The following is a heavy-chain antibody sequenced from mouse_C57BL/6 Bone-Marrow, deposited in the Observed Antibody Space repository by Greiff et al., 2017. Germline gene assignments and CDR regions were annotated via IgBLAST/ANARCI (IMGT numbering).Heavy chain of an antibody. Sequence: VQLQQSGPELVEPGASVKISCKASGYTFTDYYMNWVKQSHGKSLEWIGDINPNNGGTSYNQKFKGKATLTVDKSSSTAYMELRSLTSEDSAVYYCARALFLYYFDYWGQGTTLTVSS. CDR3: ARALFLYYFDY. CDR1: GYTFTDYY. J-gene: IGHJ2*01. D-gene: IGHD3-3*01. CDR2: INPNNGGT. V-gene: IGHV1-26*01.